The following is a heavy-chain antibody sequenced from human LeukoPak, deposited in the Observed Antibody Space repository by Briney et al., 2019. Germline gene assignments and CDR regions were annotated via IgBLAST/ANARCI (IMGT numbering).Heavy chain of an antibody. V-gene: IGHV1-8*01. CDR3: ARVLWFGEPPDY. D-gene: IGHD3-10*01. Sequence: ASVKDSCKASGYTFTSYDINWVRQATGQGLEWMGWMNPNSGNTGYAQKFQGRVTMTRNTSISTAYMELSSLRSEDTAVYYCARVLWFGEPPDYWGQGTLVTVSS. CDR1: GYTFTSYD. J-gene: IGHJ4*02. CDR2: MNPNSGNT.